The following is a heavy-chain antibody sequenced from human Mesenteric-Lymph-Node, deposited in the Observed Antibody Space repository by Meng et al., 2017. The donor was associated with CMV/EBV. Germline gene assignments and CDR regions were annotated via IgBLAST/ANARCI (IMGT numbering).Heavy chain of an antibody. J-gene: IGHJ4*02. CDR1: GFTFSNDW. D-gene: IGHD2-15*01. Sequence: GESLKISCAASGFTFSNDWMSWVRQAPGKGLEWVANIKQDGSEKYYVDSVKGRFTISRDNAKNSLYLQMNSLRAEDTAVYYCARDRDCSGGSCYSDYWGQGTLVTVSS. CDR3: ARDRDCSGGSCYSDY. CDR2: IKQDGSEK. V-gene: IGHV3-7*01.